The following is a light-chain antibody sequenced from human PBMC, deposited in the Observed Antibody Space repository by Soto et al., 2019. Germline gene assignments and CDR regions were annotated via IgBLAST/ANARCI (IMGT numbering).Light chain of an antibody. CDR1: QRIGSW. J-gene: IGKJ1*01. V-gene: IGKV1-5*03. CDR3: QQDNVYPWT. CDR2: RAS. Sequence: DIQMTQSPSTLSASVGDRVTITCRASQRIGSWLAWYQQKPGKAPKLLIYRASSLESEVPSRFSVSESGTEFTLIINSLQPDDFATYYCQQDNVYPWTFGQGTKVEIK.